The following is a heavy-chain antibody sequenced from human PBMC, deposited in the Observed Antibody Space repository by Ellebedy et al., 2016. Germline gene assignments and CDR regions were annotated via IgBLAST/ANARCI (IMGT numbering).Heavy chain of an antibody. D-gene: IGHD5-24*01. V-gene: IGHV4-39*01. CDR3: APSYAGYNPNWFGP. CDR1: GGSIIGSDYY. J-gene: IGHJ5*02. Sequence: PSETLSLTCAVSGGSIIGSDYYWAWIRQPPGKGLEWIGSIFYTGGTYLNPSLKSRVTISIDASENQFSLKVTSVTAADTAVYYCAPSYAGYNPNWFGPWGQGTLVTVAS. CDR2: IFYTGGT.